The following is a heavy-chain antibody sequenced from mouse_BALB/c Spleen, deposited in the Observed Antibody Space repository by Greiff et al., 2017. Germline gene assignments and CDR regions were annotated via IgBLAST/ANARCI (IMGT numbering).Heavy chain of an antibody. CDR1: GYTFTSYW. J-gene: IGHJ2*01. CDR3: ARGGGNYEFDY. CDR2: INPSNGRT. V-gene: IGHV1S81*02. D-gene: IGHD2-1*01. Sequence: QVQLQQPGAELVKPGASVKLSCKASGYTFTSYWMHWVKQRPGQGLEWIGEINPSNGRTNYNEKFKSKATLTVDKSSSTAYMQLSSLTSEDSAVYYCARGGGNYEFDYWGQGTTLTVSS.